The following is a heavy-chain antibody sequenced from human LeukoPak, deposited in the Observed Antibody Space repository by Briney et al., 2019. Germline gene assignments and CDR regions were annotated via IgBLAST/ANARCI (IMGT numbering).Heavy chain of an antibody. V-gene: IGHV1-8*01. CDR1: GYTFTSFD. CDR2: MNPNSGNT. D-gene: IGHD6-13*01. J-gene: IGHJ6*03. CDR3: ARSYSSSWYAYYYYMDV. Sequence: ASVKVSCKASGYTFTSFDINWVRQATGQGLEWMRWMNPNSGNTDYAQKFQGRVTMTRNTSISTAYMELSSLRSEDTAVYYCARSYSSSWYAYYYYMDVWGKGTTVTVSS.